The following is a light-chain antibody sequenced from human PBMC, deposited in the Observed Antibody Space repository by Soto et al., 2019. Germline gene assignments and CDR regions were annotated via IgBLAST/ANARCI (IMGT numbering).Light chain of an antibody. V-gene: IGLV2-14*01. J-gene: IGLJ1*01. CDR2: EVS. Sequence: QSALTQPASVSGSPGQSITISCTGTSSDVGDYKYVSWYQKHPGKAPKALIYEVSNRPSGVSNRSSGSKSGNTASLTISGLQAEDEADYYCSSYTTSNTLVFGPGTKLTVL. CDR1: SSDVGDYKY. CDR3: SSYTTSNTLV.